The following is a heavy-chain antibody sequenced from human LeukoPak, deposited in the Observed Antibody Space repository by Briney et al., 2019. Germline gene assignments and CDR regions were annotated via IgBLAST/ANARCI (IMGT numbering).Heavy chain of an antibody. J-gene: IGHJ4*02. CDR2: IKRDGSEK. V-gene: IGHV3-7*01. CDR3: ARDAWCSSTSCYPTLFDY. Sequence: GGSLRLSCAASGFTFSSYWMSWVRQAPGKGLEWVANIKRDGSEKYYVDSVKGRFTISRDNAKNSLYLQMNSLRAEDTAVYYCARDAWCSSTSCYPTLFDYWGQGTLVTVSS. CDR1: GFTFSSYW. D-gene: IGHD2-2*01.